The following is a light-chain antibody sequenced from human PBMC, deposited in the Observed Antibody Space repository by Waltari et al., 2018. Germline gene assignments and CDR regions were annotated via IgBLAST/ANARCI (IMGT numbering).Light chain of an antibody. CDR1: STDVGGYNR. Sequence: QSALTQPASVSGSPGQSITISCTGTSTDVGGYNRVSWYQQYPGKAPKLMIYEVNNRPSGVSNRFSGSKYGNTASLTISGLQAEDEADYYCCSYTSGTTRYVFGTGTGVTV. V-gene: IGLV2-14*01. J-gene: IGLJ1*01. CDR2: EVN. CDR3: CSYTSGTTRYV.